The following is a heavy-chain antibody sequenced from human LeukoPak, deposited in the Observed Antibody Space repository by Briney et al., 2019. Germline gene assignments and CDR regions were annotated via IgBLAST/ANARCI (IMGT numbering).Heavy chain of an antibody. J-gene: IGHJ5*02. CDR1: GGSISSYY. CDR2: IYYSGST. CDR3: AREKQQPGNWFDP. V-gene: IGHV4-59*01. D-gene: IGHD6-13*01. Sequence: SETLSLTCTVSGGSISSYYWSWIRQPPGKGLEWIGYIYYSGSTNYNPSLKSRVTISVDTSKNQFSLKLSSVTAADTAVYYCAREKQQPGNWFDPWGQGTLVTVSS.